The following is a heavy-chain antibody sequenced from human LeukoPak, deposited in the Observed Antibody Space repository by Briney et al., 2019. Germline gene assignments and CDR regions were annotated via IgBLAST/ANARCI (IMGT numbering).Heavy chain of an antibody. Sequence: SQTLFLTCTVSGGSISSGGYYWSWIRQHPGKGLEWIGYIYYSGSTYYNPSLKSRVTMSVDTSKNQFSLKLSSVTAADTAVYYCARTTKLTAFDYWGQGTLVTVSS. D-gene: IGHD7-27*01. CDR3: ARTTKLTAFDY. J-gene: IGHJ4*02. CDR1: GGSISSGGYY. V-gene: IGHV4-31*03. CDR2: IYYSGST.